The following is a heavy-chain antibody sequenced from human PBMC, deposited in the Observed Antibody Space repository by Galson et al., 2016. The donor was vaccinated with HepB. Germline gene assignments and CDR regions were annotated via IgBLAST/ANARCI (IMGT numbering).Heavy chain of an antibody. V-gene: IGHV4-34*01. CDR1: GGSFSGYY. CDR3: ARDPFGVVVPAAEGG. Sequence: LSLTCAVYGGSFSGYYWSWIRQSPGKGLEWIGEMNHRGSTNYNPSLKSRVTISGDTSKKQFSLKLSSVTAADTAVYYCARDPFGVVVPAAEGGWGQGTLVTVSS. D-gene: IGHD2-2*01. J-gene: IGHJ4*02. CDR2: MNHRGST.